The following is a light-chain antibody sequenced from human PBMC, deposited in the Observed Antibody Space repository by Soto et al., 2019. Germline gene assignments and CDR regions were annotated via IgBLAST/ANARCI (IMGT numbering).Light chain of an antibody. V-gene: IGKV3-11*01. J-gene: IGKJ4*02. Sequence: EIVLTQSPATLSLSPGERATLSCRASQSVSTFLAWYQQQPGQAPRLLIYDASNRATGIPARFSGSGSGTDFTLTISSLEPEEFAVYYCQQRSNWPLTFGGGTKVDIK. CDR3: QQRSNWPLT. CDR1: QSVSTF. CDR2: DAS.